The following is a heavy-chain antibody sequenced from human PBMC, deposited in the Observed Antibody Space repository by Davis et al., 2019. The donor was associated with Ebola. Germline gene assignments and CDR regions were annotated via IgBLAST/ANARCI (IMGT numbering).Heavy chain of an antibody. CDR1: GGTFSSYA. Sequence: SVKVSCKASGGTFSSYAISWVRQAPGQGLEWMGGIIPIFGTANYAQKFQGRVTITADESTSTAYMELSSLRSEDTAVYYCASPRRAGQYFQHWGQGTLVTVSS. J-gene: IGHJ1*01. V-gene: IGHV1-69*13. CDR2: IIPIFGTA. CDR3: ASPRRAGQYFQH.